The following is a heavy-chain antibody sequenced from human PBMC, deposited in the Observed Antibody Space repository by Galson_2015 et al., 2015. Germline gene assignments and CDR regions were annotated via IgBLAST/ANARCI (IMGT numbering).Heavy chain of an antibody. D-gene: IGHD6-13*01. CDR3: ARMTSSSSDAFDI. J-gene: IGHJ3*02. CDR1: GYSFTSYW. CDR2: IYPGDSDT. V-gene: IGHV5-51*01. Sequence: QSGAEVKKPGESLQISCTGSGYSFTSYWIGWVRQMPGKGLEWMGIIYPGDSDTRYSPSFQGQVTISADKSISTAYLQWSSLKASDTAMYYCARMTSSSSDAFDIWGQGTMVTVSS.